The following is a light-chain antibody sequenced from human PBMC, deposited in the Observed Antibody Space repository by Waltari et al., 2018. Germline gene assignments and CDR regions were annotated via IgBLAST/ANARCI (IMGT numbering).Light chain of an antibody. J-gene: IGLJ3*02. CDR1: NSNIGGYNY. CDR2: DVS. CDR3: CSYAGRLWV. Sequence: QSALSQPRSMSGSPGQSVTISCTGTNSNIGGYNYVSWYQHHPGKVPKLTIYDVSKRPSGVPDRFSGSKSGNTASLTISGLQAEDEAHYYCCSYAGRLWVFGGGTNLTVL. V-gene: IGLV2-11*01.